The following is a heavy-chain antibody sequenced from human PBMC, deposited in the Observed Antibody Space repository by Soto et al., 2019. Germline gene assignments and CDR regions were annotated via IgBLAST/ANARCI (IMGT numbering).Heavy chain of an antibody. CDR2: IYYSGTT. D-gene: IGHD2-15*01. V-gene: IGHV4-39*01. Sequence: PSETLSLTCTVSGGSISAHTHYWSWIRQSPGGGLEWIASIYYSGTTYYNPSLQNRLTISADRSKNQVSLLLTSVTAADTAVYYCARRKVVRTTDSNYFYFDMDVWGPGTPLTVYS. CDR3: ARRKVVRTTDSNYFYFDMDV. J-gene: IGHJ6*02. CDR1: GGSISAHTHY.